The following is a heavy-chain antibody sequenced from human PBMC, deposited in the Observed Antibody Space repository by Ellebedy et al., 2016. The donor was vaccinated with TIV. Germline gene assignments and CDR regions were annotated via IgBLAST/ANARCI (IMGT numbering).Heavy chain of an antibody. CDR1: GFTFSTAW. CDR3: TTVYRYNYDSV. V-gene: IGHV3-15*01. D-gene: IGHD5-18*01. CDR2: IKSKTDGGAA. Sequence: GGSLRLSCAASGFTFSTAWMNWVRPAPGKGLEWVGRIKSKTDGGAADYAAPVKGRFTISRDDSKNTLYPQMNSLKTEDTAVYFCTTVYRYNYDSVWGQGTLVTVSS. J-gene: IGHJ4*02.